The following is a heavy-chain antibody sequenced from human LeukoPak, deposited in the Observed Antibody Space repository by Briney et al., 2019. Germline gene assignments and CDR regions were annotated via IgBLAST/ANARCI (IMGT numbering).Heavy chain of an antibody. CDR1: GGTFSSYA. V-gene: IGHV1-69*06. CDR3: ARGIYSGYHRGGWYGVY. CDR2: IIPIFGTA. J-gene: IGHJ4*02. Sequence: SVKVSCKASGGTFSSYAISWVRQAPGQGLEWMGGIIPIFGTANYAQKFQGRVTITADKSTSTAYMELSSLRSEDTAVYYCARGIYSGYHRGGWYGVYWGQGTLVTVSS. D-gene: IGHD5-12*01.